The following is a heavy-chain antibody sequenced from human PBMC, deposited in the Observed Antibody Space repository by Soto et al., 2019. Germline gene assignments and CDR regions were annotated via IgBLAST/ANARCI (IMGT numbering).Heavy chain of an antibody. CDR3: TRVGGGYQLLHAFDI. V-gene: IGHV3-21*01. J-gene: IGHJ3*02. CDR2: ISSSSSYI. D-gene: IGHD2-2*01. CDR1: GFTFSSHS. Sequence: GGSLRLSCAASGFTFSSHSMNWVRQAPGKGLEWVSSISSSSSYIYYADSVKGRFTISRDNAKNSLYLQMNSLRAEDTAVYYCTRVGGGYQLLHAFDIWGQGTMVT.